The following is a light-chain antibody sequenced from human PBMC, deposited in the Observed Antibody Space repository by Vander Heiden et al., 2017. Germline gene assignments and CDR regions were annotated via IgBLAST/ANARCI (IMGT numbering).Light chain of an antibody. V-gene: IGKV1-5*01. J-gene: IGKJ1*01. CDR1: RRITTW. CDR2: DAS. Sequence: DIQVTQSPSSFPASVSDRLTITSRARRRITTWLAWYQQKPGKAPKRLIYDASNLQSGVPSRFSGSGSGTDFSLTISSLQPDDFATYYCQQYSIDSPTFGQGTKVEI. CDR3: QQYSIDSPT.